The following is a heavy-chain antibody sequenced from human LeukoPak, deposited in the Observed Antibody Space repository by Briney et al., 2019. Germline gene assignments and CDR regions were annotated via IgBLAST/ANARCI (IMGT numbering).Heavy chain of an antibody. J-gene: IGHJ4*02. CDR2: ISWNSGSI. V-gene: IGHV3-23*01. Sequence: GGSLRLSCAGSGFIFNNYAMHWVRQPPGKGLEWVSGISWNSGSIDYADSVKGRFTISRDNSKNTLYLQMNSLRAEDTAVYYCAKVTRLWFGPTDYWGQGTLVTVSS. CDR1: GFIFNNYA. D-gene: IGHD3-10*01. CDR3: AKVTRLWFGPTDY.